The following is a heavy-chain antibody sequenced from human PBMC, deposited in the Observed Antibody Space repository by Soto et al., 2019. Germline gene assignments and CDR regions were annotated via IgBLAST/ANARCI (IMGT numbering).Heavy chain of an antibody. CDR1: GGSFSGYY. J-gene: IGHJ4*02. Sequence: QVQLQQWGAGLLKPSETLSLTCAVYGGSFSGYYWTWIRQPPGTGLEWIGEINHSGSTNYNPSLKSPVTISVDPSKNQFSLKLTSVTAAVTAVYYCARDKTTGLFDYWGQGTRVTVSS. V-gene: IGHV4-34*01. CDR2: INHSGST. D-gene: IGHD1-7*01. CDR3: ARDKTTGLFDY.